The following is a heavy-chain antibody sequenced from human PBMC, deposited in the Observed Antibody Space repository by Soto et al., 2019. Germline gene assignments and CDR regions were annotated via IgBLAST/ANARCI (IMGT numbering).Heavy chain of an antibody. Sequence: SRIIKTTGKGLEWVSAISGSGGSTYYADSVKGRFTISRDNSKNTLYLQMNSLRAEDTAVYYCAKDRLSMDIVVVPASFDYWGQGTLVTVSS. CDR2: ISGSGGST. J-gene: IGHJ4*02. D-gene: IGHD2-2*03. CDR3: AKDRLSMDIVVVPASFDY. V-gene: IGHV3-23*01.